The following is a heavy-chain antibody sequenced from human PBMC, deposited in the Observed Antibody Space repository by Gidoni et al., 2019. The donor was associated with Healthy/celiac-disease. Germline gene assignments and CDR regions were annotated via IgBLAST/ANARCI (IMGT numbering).Heavy chain of an antibody. CDR2: IYYSGST. V-gene: IGHV4-59*01. CDR1: GGSISSYY. J-gene: IGHJ5*02. CDR3: ARVSTTVNWFDP. D-gene: IGHD4-17*01. Sequence: QVQLQESGPGLAKPSETLSLTCTVPGGSISSYYWSWIRQPPGKGLEWIGYIYYSGSTNYNPSLKSRVTISVDTSKNQFSLKLSSVTAADTAVYYCARVSTTVNWFDPWGQGTLVTVSS.